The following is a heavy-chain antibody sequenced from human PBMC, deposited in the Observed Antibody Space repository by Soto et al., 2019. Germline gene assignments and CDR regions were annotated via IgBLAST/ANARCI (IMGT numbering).Heavy chain of an antibody. CDR2: IVPVFGTP. CDR3: TTDGLRGYYGGWPYYFDY. V-gene: IGHV1-69*13. CDR1: GGVFSNYA. Sequence: SVKVSCKASGGVFSNYALTWVRQAPGQGLEWVGGIVPVFGTPNYAPKFQGRVTVTADESTRTGYMELNSLKTEDTAVYYCTTDGLRGYYGGWPYYFDYWGQGTLVTVSS. J-gene: IGHJ4*02. D-gene: IGHD3-10*01.